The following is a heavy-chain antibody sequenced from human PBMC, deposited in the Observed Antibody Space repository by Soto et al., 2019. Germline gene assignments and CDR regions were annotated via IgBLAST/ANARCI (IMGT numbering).Heavy chain of an antibody. Sequence: GRPLRLSCAASGFTFSSYWMHWVRQAPGKGLVWVSRINPGGSITAYADSVKGRFTISRDNAKNTLYLQMNSLRGDDTAVYYCARVPTGKYGVWNYWGQGTLVTVSS. V-gene: IGHV3-74*01. J-gene: IGHJ4*02. CDR3: ARVPTGKYGVWNY. CDR2: INPGGSIT. CDR1: GFTFSSYW. D-gene: IGHD2-8*01.